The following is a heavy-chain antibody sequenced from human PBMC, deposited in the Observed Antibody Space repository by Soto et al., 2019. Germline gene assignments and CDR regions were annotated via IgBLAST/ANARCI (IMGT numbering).Heavy chain of an antibody. D-gene: IGHD6-13*01. V-gene: IGHV1-18*01. CDR1: GYTFSSYG. CDR2: TSGYNTHT. Sequence: QIQLVQSGAEVKKPGTSVKVTCKTSGYTFSSYGVTWVRQAPGQGLEWIGWTSGYNTHTNYAPKLHDRVIMTTDLPTGTASMELRSLRPDDTAIYYCARGSSYGRSSWPDYWGQGTLVIVSS. CDR3: ARGSSYGRSSWPDY. J-gene: IGHJ4*02.